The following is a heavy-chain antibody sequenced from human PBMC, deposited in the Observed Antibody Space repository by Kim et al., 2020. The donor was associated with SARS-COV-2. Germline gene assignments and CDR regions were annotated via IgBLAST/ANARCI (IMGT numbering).Heavy chain of an antibody. J-gene: IGHJ4*02. V-gene: IGHV1-69*13. CDR2: IIPIFGTA. D-gene: IGHD3-3*01. Sequence: SVKVSCKASGGTFSSYAISWVRQAPGQGLEWMGGIIPIFGTANYAQKFQGRVTITADESTSTAYMELSSLRSEDTAVYYCATTRTRFLEWLPDFDYWGQGTLVTVSS. CDR3: ATTRTRFLEWLPDFDY. CDR1: GGTFSSYA.